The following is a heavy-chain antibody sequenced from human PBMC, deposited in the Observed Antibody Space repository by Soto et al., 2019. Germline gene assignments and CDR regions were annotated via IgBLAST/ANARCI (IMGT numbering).Heavy chain of an antibody. D-gene: IGHD3-3*01. J-gene: IGHJ3*02. CDR1: GFTFSSYA. Sequence: PGGSLRLSCASSGFTFSSYAMSWFRQAPGKGLEWVSAISGSGGSTYYADSVKGRFTISRDNSKNTLYLQMNSLRAEDTAVYYCAKDVPDGVVIIGAFDIWGQGTMVTVSS. CDR3: AKDVPDGVVIIGAFDI. CDR2: ISGSGGST. V-gene: IGHV3-23*01.